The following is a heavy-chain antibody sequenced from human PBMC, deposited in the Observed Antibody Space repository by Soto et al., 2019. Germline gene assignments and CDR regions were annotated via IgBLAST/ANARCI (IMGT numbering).Heavy chain of an antibody. CDR2: ISAYNGNT. Sequence: ASVKVSCKASGYTFTSYGISWVRQAPGQGLEWMVWISAYNGNTNYARKLQGRVSMTTDTSTSTAYMELSSLRSDDTAVDYCAIASYTDYGEWVSDFDYWGQGNLVTVSS. CDR3: AIASYTDYGEWVSDFDY. D-gene: IGHD4-17*01. V-gene: IGHV1-18*01. J-gene: IGHJ4*02. CDR1: GYTFTSYG.